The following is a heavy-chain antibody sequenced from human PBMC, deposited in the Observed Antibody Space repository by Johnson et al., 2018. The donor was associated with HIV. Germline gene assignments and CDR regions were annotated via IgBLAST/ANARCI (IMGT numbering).Heavy chain of an antibody. J-gene: IGHJ3*02. CDR1: GFTFDDYD. Sequence: VQLVESGGGVVRPGGSQRLSCVASGFTFDDYDMSWVRQTPGKGLEWVSVINWNGGSTGYADSVKGRFTISRDNAKNSLYLQMNSLRVEDTALYYCARKIRITIFGLVISQSNDAFDIWGQGTMVTVSS. V-gene: IGHV3-20*04. CDR3: ARKIRITIFGLVISQSNDAFDI. D-gene: IGHD3-3*01. CDR2: INWNGGST.